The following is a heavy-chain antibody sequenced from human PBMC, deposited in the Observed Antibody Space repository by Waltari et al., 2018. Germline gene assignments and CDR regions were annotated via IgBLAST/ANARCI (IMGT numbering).Heavy chain of an antibody. J-gene: IGHJ4*02. CDR3: ARGQGIAVAEH. Sequence: EVQLVESGGGLVKPGGSLRLSCAASGFTFSSYSMNWVRQAPGKGLEWVLYISSSSSYIYYADSGKGRFTISRDNAKNSLYLQMNSLRAEDTAVYYCARGQGIAVAEHWGQGTLVTVSS. CDR2: ISSSSSYI. D-gene: IGHD6-19*01. CDR1: GFTFSSYS. V-gene: IGHV3-21*01.